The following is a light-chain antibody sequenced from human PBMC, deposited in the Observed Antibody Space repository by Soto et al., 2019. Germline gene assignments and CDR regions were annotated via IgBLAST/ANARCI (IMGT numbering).Light chain of an antibody. J-gene: IGLJ1*01. V-gene: IGLV2-8*01. CDR3: SSYSGSNNFV. CDR1: SSDVGGYNY. CDR2: DVN. Sequence: QSALTQPPSASGSPGQSVTISCTGTSSDVGGYNYVSWYQQHPGKAPKLLIYDVNKWPSGVPDRFSGSKSGNTASLTVSGLQAEDEADYYCSSYSGSNNFVFGPGTKVTVL.